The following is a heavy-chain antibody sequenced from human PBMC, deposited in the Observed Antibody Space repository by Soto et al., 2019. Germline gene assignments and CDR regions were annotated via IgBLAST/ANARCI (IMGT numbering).Heavy chain of an antibody. Sequence: PGGSLRLSCAFSGFTFSSYGMHWVRQAPGKGLEWVAVISYDGSNKYYADSVKGRFTISRDNSKNTLYLQMNSLRAEDTAVYYCAKENSEWFGELLAAHFDYWGQGTLVTVSS. D-gene: IGHD3-10*01. CDR1: GFTFSSYG. CDR2: ISYDGSNK. J-gene: IGHJ4*02. CDR3: AKENSEWFGELLAAHFDY. V-gene: IGHV3-30*18.